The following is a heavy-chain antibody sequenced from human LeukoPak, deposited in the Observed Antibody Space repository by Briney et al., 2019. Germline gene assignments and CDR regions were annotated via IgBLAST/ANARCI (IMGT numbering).Heavy chain of an antibody. CDR2: IYYSGST. J-gene: IGHJ5*02. CDR3: ARADGRPNWFDP. CDR1: GGSISSYY. V-gene: IGHV4-59*12. Sequence: SETLSLTCTVSGGSISSYYWSWIRQPPGKGLEWIGYIYYSGSTNYNPSLKSRVTISVDTSKNQFSLKLSSVTAADTAVYYCARADGRPNWFDPWGQGTLVTVSS. D-gene: IGHD5-24*01.